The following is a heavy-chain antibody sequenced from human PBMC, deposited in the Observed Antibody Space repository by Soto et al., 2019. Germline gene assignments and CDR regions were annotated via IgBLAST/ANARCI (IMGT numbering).Heavy chain of an antibody. V-gene: IGHV3-30-3*01. CDR1: GFTFSSYA. D-gene: IGHD5-18*01. CDR2: ISYDGSNK. CDR3: AREGVNADTAMVTEGGGNYYYYGMDV. J-gene: IGHJ6*02. Sequence: QVQLVESGGGVVQPGRSLRLSCAASGFTFSSYAMHWVRQAPGKGLEWVAVISYDGSNKYYADSVKGRFTISRDNSKNTLYLQMNSLRAEDTAVYYCAREGVNADTAMVTEGGGNYYYYGMDVWGQGTTVTVSS.